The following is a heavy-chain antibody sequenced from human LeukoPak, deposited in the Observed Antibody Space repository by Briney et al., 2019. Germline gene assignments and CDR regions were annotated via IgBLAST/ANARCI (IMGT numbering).Heavy chain of an antibody. CDR3: ARAATGWYSPIDY. Sequence: PGGSLRLSCAASGFTFSSYWMSWVRQAPGKGLEWISYISSSSSTINYADSVRGRFTISRDNAKNSLYLQMNSLRAEDTAVYYCARAATGWYSPIDYWGQGTLVTVSS. CDR2: ISSSSSTI. D-gene: IGHD6-19*01. J-gene: IGHJ4*02. V-gene: IGHV3-48*01. CDR1: GFTFSSYW.